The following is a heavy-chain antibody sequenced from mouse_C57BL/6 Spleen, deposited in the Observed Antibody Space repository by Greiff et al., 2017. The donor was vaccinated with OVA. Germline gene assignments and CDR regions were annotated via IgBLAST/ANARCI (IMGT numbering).Heavy chain of an antibody. CDR3: TRPVVAPFAY. CDR1: GFTFSSYA. Sequence: EVKLMESGEGLVKPGGSLKLSCAASGFTFSSYAMSWVRQTPEKRLEWVAYISSGGDYIYYADTVKGRFTISRDNARNTLYLQMSSLKSEDTAMYYCTRPVVAPFAYWGQGTLVTVSA. D-gene: IGHD1-1*01. V-gene: IGHV5-9-1*02. CDR2: ISSGGDYI. J-gene: IGHJ3*01.